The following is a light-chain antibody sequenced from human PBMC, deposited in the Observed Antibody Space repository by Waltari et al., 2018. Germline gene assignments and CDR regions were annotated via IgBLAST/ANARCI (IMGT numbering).Light chain of an antibody. V-gene: IGLV1-40*01. CDR3: QSYDSSLTAWV. CDR2: GNT. J-gene: IGLJ3*02. Sequence: QSVLTQPPSVSGAPGQRVTLSCTGSNSKIGAGFDVHWYKQIPGTAPKVLIYGNTNRPSGVPDRFSGSKSGTSASLAITGLQAEDEADYYCQSYDSSLTAWVFGGGTRLTVL. CDR1: NSKIGAGFD.